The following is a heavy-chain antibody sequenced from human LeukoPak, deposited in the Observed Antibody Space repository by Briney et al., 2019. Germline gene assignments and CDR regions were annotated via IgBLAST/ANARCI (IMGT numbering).Heavy chain of an antibody. V-gene: IGHV4-34*01. CDR2: INHSGST. D-gene: IGHD2-15*01. CDR3: ASRPFVVVVAATYDY. J-gene: IGHJ4*02. Sequence: PSETLSLTCAVYGGSFSGYYWRWIRQPPGKGLEWIGEINHSGSTNYNPSLKSRVTISVDTSKNQFSLKLSSVTAADTAVYYCASRPFVVVVAATYDYWGQGTLVTVSS. CDR1: GGSFSGYY.